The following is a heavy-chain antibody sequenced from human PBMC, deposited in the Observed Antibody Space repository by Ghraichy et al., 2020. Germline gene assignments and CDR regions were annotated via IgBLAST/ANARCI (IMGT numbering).Heavy chain of an antibody. D-gene: IGHD6-19*01. V-gene: IGHV3-30-3*01. CDR3: ARDVGDLYSSGWTHSVTVGGYFDY. J-gene: IGHJ4*02. Sequence: GESLRLSCAASGFTFSSYAMHWVRQAPGKGLEWVAVISYDGSNKYYADSVKGRFTISRDNSKNTLYLQMNSLRAEDTAVYYCARDVGDLYSSGWTHSVTVGGYFDYWGQGTLVTVSS. CDR2: ISYDGSNK. CDR1: GFTFSSYA.